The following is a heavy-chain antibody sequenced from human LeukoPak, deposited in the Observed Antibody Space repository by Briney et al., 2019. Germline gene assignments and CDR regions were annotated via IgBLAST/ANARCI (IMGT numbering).Heavy chain of an antibody. V-gene: IGHV4-59*01. J-gene: IGHJ4*02. D-gene: IGHD5-18*01. CDR3: ASVRGGYNYDYGGFDY. Sequence: SETLSLTCTVSGASITSYYWSWIRQSPGKGLEWIGYIYYSGSTNYNPSLKSRVNIPVDQSTHQFSLKLRSVAAADTAVYCCASVRGGYNYDYGGFDYWGQGTLLTV. CDR2: IYYSGST. CDR1: GASITSYY.